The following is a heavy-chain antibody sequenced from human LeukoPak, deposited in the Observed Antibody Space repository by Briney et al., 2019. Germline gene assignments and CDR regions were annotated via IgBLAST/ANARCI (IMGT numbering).Heavy chain of an antibody. D-gene: IGHD3-16*01. CDR1: GGSLSNYY. Sequence: PSETLSLTCSVSGGSLSNYYWTWIRQPPAKGLGWIGYIYSSGSTNYNPSLRSRVSISVDTSENQFSLNLSSVTAADTAVYYCARRSWGSDFDYWGQGALVTVSS. J-gene: IGHJ4*02. CDR3: ARRSWGSDFDY. V-gene: IGHV4-59*01. CDR2: IYSSGST.